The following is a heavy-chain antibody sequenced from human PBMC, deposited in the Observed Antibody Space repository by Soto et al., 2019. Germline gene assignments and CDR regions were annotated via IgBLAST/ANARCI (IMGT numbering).Heavy chain of an antibody. CDR2: ISDGGST. D-gene: IGHD2-2*01. CDR1: GGSIYTYY. Sequence: SETLSLTCHVAGGSIYTYYWNWSRQSPGKGLAWSGYISDGGSTNYTPSLKSRVTISVDTSKQQVSLKLSSVSAADTARYFCAGYCSSSICLEDHYFALEVWGQGTTVTVSS. CDR3: AGYCSSSICLEDHYFALEV. J-gene: IGHJ6*02. V-gene: IGHV4-59*01.